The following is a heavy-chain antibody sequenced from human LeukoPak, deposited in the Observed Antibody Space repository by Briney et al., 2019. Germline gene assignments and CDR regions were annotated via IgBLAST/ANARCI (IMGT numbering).Heavy chain of an antibody. CDR3: ARVRVNRGSYYRYFDY. CDR2: IIPIFGTA. D-gene: IGHD1-26*01. Sequence: SVKVSCKASGGTFSSYAISWVRQAPGQGLEWMGGIIPIFGTANYAQKFQGRVTITTDESTSTAYMELSSLRSEDTAVYYCARVRVNRGSYYRYFDYSGQGTLVTVSS. J-gene: IGHJ4*02. CDR1: GGTFSSYA. V-gene: IGHV1-69*05.